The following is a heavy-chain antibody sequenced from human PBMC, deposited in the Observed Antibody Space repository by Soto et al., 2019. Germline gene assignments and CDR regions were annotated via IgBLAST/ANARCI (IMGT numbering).Heavy chain of an antibody. Sequence: QVQLVESGAEVKKPGSSVKVSCKASGGTFSSYAISWVRQAPGQGLEWMGGIIPIFGTANYAQKFQGRATITADESTSTAYMELSSLRSEDTAVYYCARNPGTTVVPLGWFDPWGQGTLVTVSS. CDR3: ARNPGTTVVPLGWFDP. CDR1: GGTFSSYA. CDR2: IIPIFGTA. D-gene: IGHD4-17*01. V-gene: IGHV1-69*12. J-gene: IGHJ5*02.